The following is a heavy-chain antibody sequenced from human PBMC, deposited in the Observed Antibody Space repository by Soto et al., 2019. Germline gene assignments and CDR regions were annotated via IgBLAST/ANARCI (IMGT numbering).Heavy chain of an antibody. Sequence: QVQLVQSGAEVKKPGSSVKVSCKASGGTFSSYAISWVRQAPGQGLEWMGGIIPIFGTANYAKKFQGRVTIAADESTRTDYMELRSVSCEVTDVYYCARSGVTYYYDRRAFDIWGQATMVTVSS. J-gene: IGHJ3*02. V-gene: IGHV1-69*01. CDR1: GGTFSSYA. CDR2: IIPIFGTA. D-gene: IGHD3-22*01. CDR3: ARSGVTYYYDRRAFDI.